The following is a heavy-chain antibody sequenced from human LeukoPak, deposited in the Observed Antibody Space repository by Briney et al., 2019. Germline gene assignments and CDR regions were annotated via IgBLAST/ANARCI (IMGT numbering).Heavy chain of an antibody. CDR2: IIPIFGTA. CDR3: ARGPAATGFFDYYYYYGMDV. Sequence: SVKVSCKASGGTFSSYAISWVRQAPGQGLEWMGGIIPIFGTANYAQKFQGRVTITADESTSTAYMELSSLRSEDTAVYYCARGPAATGFFDYYYYYGMDVWGQGTTVTVSS. J-gene: IGHJ6*02. CDR1: GGTFSSYA. D-gene: IGHD2-2*01. V-gene: IGHV1-69*01.